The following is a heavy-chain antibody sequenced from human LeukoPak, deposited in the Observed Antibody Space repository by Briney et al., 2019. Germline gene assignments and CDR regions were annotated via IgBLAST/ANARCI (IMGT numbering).Heavy chain of an antibody. Sequence: GASVNVSCKASGGTFSSYTIRWVRQAPGQGLEWMGRIIPILGIANYAQKFQGRVTTTADKSTSTAYMELCSLRSEDTAVYYCARDRYCSSTRCYSGYYYYGMDVWGQGTTVTVSS. J-gene: IGHJ6*02. CDR2: IIPILGIA. CDR1: GGTFSSYT. V-gene: IGHV1-69*04. D-gene: IGHD2-2*02. CDR3: ARDRYCSSTRCYSGYYYYGMDV.